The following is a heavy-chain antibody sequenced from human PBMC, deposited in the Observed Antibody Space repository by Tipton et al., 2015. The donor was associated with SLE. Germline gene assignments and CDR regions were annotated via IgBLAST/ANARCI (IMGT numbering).Heavy chain of an antibody. CDR2: VYTSGST. V-gene: IGHV4-61*02. Sequence: TLSLTCTVSGGSINSDSYYWSWIRQPAGKGLEWIGRVYTSGSTNYKPSLKSRVTISVDTSKNQFSLKLSSVTAADTAVYYCASIRYYYDSSGYYSPFDYWGQGTLVTVSS. J-gene: IGHJ4*02. D-gene: IGHD3-22*01. CDR3: ASIRYYYDSSGYYSPFDY. CDR1: GGSINSDSYY.